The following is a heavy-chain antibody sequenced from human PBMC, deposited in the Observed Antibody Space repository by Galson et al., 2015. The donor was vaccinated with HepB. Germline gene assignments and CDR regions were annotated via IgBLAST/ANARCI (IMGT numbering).Heavy chain of an antibody. V-gene: IGHV1-69*04. CDR2: IIPILGIA. CDR1: GGTFSSYA. D-gene: IGHD4-23*01. Sequence: SVKVSCKASGGTFSSYAISWVRQAPGQGLEWMGRIIPILGIANYAQKFQGRVTITADKSTSTAYMELSSLRSEDTAVYYCARESNGGGWFDPWGQGTLVTVSS. CDR3: ARESNGGGWFDP. J-gene: IGHJ5*02.